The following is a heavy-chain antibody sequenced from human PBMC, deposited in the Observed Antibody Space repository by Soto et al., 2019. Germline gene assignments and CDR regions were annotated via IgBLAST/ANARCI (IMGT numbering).Heavy chain of an antibody. CDR3: AKEIRYCSGGSCYYYGMDV. CDR1: GFTFSSYG. Sequence: QTGGSLRLSCAASGFTFSSYGMHWVRQAPGKGLEWVAVISYDGSNKYYADSVKGRFTISRDNSKNTLYLQMNSLRAEDTAVYYCAKEIRYCSGGSCYYYGMDVWGQGTTVTVSS. V-gene: IGHV3-30*18. CDR2: ISYDGSNK. J-gene: IGHJ6*02. D-gene: IGHD2-15*01.